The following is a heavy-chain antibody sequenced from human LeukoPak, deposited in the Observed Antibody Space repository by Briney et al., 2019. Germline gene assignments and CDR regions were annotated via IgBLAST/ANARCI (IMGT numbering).Heavy chain of an antibody. Sequence: GSLRLSCAASGFTFSSYSMNWVRQPPGKGLEWVSVISVSGGSSNYGDSVKGRSTVSRDNSKNTLYLQMNSLRVEDTAIYYCAKAKDYYGSGSYPDYWGQGTLVTVSP. V-gene: IGHV3-23*01. J-gene: IGHJ4*02. D-gene: IGHD3-10*01. CDR3: AKAKDYYGSGSYPDY. CDR2: ISVSGGSS. CDR1: GFTFSSYS.